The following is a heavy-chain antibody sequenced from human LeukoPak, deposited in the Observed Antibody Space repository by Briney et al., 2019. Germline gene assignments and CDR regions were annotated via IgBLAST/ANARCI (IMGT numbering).Heavy chain of an antibody. CDR2: ISYDEINE. CDR3: ATAAPASGWYFDY. J-gene: IGHJ4*02. V-gene: IGHV3-30*03. CDR1: GFTFSSYG. Sequence: SGRSLRLSCAASGFTFSSYGMHWVRQAPGKGLEWVALISYDEINEYYADSVKGRFTISRDISKNTLYLQMNSLRAEDTAVYYCATAAPASGWYFDYWGQGTLVTVSS. D-gene: IGHD6-19*01.